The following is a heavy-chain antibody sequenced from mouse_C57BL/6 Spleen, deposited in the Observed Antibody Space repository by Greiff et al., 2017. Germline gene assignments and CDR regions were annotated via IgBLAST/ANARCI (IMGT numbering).Heavy chain of an antibody. CDR2: IYPGSGNT. V-gene: IGHV1-66*01. CDR3: AYSKYHAMDY. CDR1: GYSFTRYY. J-gene: IGHJ4*01. Sequence: VQLQQSGPELVKPGASVKISCKASGYSFTRYYINWVKQRTGKGLEWIGWIYPGSGNTKYNEKFKGKATLTADTSSSTAYMQLSSLTSEDSAVYYCAYSKYHAMDYWGQGTSVTVSS. D-gene: IGHD2-5*01.